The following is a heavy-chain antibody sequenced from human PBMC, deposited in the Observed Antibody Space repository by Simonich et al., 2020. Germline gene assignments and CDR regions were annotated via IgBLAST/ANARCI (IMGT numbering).Heavy chain of an antibody. J-gene: IGHJ4*02. CDR1: GYTFTDYY. D-gene: IGHD6-6*01. CDR2: SNPNSGGT. V-gene: IGHV1-69-2*01. Sequence: EVQLVQSGAEVKKPGATVKISCKVSGYTFTDYYMHWVQQAPGKGLEWMGWSNPNSGGTIDAQKFQGRVTMTEDTSTDTAYMELSSLRSEDTAVYYCATAPVYSSSSFDYWGQGTLVTVSS. CDR3: ATAPVYSSSSFDY.